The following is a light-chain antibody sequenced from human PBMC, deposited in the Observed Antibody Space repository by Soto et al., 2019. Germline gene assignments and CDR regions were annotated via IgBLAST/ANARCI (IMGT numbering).Light chain of an antibody. CDR3: CSYAGSRGVV. Sequence: QSALTQPASVSGSPGQSITISCTGTSSDVGSYNLVSWYQQHPGNAPKLMIYEVSKRPSGVSNRFSGSKSGNTASLTISGLQAEDEADYYCCSYAGSRGVVFGGGTKLTVL. CDR2: EVS. CDR1: SSDVGSYNL. V-gene: IGLV2-23*02. J-gene: IGLJ2*01.